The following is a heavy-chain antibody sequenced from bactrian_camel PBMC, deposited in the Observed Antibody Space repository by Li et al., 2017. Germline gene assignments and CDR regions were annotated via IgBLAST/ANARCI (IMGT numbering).Heavy chain of an antibody. CDR3: ATQRACTFSLRSVNN. CDR1: GYKYTDKC. J-gene: IGHJ4*01. Sequence: HVQLVESGGGSVQAGGPLTLSCKASGYKYTDKCMAWFRQAPGQEREGVASIYFGGGALSYADSVKGRFTISHDVAKNTVYLQMNSLKPEDTAMYYCATQRACTFSLRSVNNWGQGTQVTVS. V-gene: IGHV3S6*01. D-gene: IGHD4*01. CDR2: IYFGGGAL.